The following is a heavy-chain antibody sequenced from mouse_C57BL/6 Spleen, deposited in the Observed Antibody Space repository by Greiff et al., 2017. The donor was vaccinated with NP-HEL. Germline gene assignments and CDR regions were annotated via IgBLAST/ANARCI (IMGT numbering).Heavy chain of an antibody. D-gene: IGHD1-1*01. CDR1: GYTFTSYW. Sequence: QVHVKQSGAELVKPGASVKLSCKASGYTFTSYWMHWVKQRPGRGLEWIGRIDPNSGGTKYNEKFKSKATLTVDKPSSTAYMQLSSLTSEDSAVYYGARSGYYGSSYVWYAMDYWGQGTSVTVAS. CDR2: IDPNSGGT. J-gene: IGHJ4*01. V-gene: IGHV1-72*01. CDR3: ARSGYYGSSYVWYAMDY.